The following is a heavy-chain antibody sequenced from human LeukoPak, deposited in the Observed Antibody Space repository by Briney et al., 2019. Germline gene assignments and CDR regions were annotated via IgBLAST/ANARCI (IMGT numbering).Heavy chain of an antibody. CDR3: AKDLSLRYFDPGIKTENCSDP. V-gene: IGHV3-23*01. Sequence: PGGSLRLSCAASGFTFSSYAMSWVRQAPGKGLEWVSAISGSGGSTYYADSVKGRFTISRDNSKNTLYLQMNSLRAEDTAVYYWAKDLSLRYFDPGIKTENCSDPGGQETLAPVS. CDR2: ISGSGGST. CDR1: GFTFSSYA. D-gene: IGHD3-9*01. J-gene: IGHJ5*02.